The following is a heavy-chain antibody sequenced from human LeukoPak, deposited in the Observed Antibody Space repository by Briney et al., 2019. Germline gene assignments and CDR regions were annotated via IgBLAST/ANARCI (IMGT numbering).Heavy chain of an antibody. CDR3: ARGGYYGSGNDFRFDP. D-gene: IGHD3-10*01. V-gene: IGHV4-61*02. CDR1: GGSISSDNYS. CDR2: VYTSGST. Sequence: SQTLSLTCTVSGGSISSDNYSWSWIRQPAGKGLEWIGRVYTSGSTNYNPSLKSRVTISVDTSKKQFSLKLSSVTAADTAVYYCARGGYYGSGNDFRFDPWGQGTLVTVSS. J-gene: IGHJ5*02.